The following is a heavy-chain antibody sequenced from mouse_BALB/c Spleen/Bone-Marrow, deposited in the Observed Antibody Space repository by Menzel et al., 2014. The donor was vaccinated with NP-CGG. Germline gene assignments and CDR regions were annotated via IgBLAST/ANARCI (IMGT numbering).Heavy chain of an antibody. CDR2: IDPANGNT. D-gene: IGHD2-14*01. V-gene: IGHV14-3*02. Sequence: LKEPGADPVKPGASVKLLCTASGFNIKDTYMHWVKQRPEQGLERIGRIDPANGNTKYDPKFQGKATITADTSSNTAYLQLSSLTSEDSAVYYCASYRYAWYFDVWGAGTTVTVTS. CDR1: GFNIKDTY. J-gene: IGHJ1*01. CDR3: ASYRYAWYFDV.